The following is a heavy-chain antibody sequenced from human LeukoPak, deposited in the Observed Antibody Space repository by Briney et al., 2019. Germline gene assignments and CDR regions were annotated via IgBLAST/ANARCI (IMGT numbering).Heavy chain of an antibody. CDR3: AGGIAATIYSPFDY. Sequence: GSLRLSCAASGFTFSSYWMHWVRQAPGKGLVWVSRINSDGSSTSYADSVKGRFTISRDNAKNTLYLQMNSLRAEDTAVYYCAGGIAATIYSPFDYWGQGTLVTVSS. CDR1: GFTFSSYW. D-gene: IGHD5-12*01. J-gene: IGHJ4*02. CDR2: INSDGSST. V-gene: IGHV3-74*01.